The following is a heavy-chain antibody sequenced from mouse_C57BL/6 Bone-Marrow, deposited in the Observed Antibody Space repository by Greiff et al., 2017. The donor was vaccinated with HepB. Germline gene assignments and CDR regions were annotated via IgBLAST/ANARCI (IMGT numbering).Heavy chain of an antibody. Sequence: QVQLQQSGAELARPGASVKLSCKASGYTFTSYGMSWVKQRTGQGLEWIGEIYPRSGNTYYNEKFKGKATLTADKSSSTAYMELRSLTSEDSAVYFCARGGEGYAMDDWGQGASVTVSS. CDR2: IYPRSGNT. J-gene: IGHJ4*01. CDR3: ARGGEGYAMDD. V-gene: IGHV1-81*01. CDR1: GYTFTSYG.